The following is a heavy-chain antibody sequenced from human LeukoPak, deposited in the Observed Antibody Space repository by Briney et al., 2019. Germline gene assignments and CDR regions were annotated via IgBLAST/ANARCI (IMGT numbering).Heavy chain of an antibody. CDR2: IRYDGSNK. D-gene: IGHD1-26*01. J-gene: IGHJ6*03. V-gene: IGHV3-30*02. Sequence: GGSLRLSCPASGFTFSSYGMHWVRQAPGTGLEWVAFIRYDGSNKYYADSVKGRFTISRDNSKNTLYLQMNSLRAEDTAVYYCAKPLTVGGKSYYYYMDVWGKGTTVTVSS. CDR1: GFTFSSYG. CDR3: AKPLTVGGKSYYYYMDV.